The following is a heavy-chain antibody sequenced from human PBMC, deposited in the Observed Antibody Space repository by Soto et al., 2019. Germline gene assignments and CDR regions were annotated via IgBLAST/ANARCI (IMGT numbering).Heavy chain of an antibody. CDR1: GFTVDDYA. CDR3: AKDRTSKFSGADLDY. Sequence: EVQLVESGGGLVQPGRSLRLSCAASGFTVDDYAMHWVRQAPGKGLEWVSGVSWNSDMIGYADSVKGRFTMSRDSARNSLHLQMSSLRPEDTAFYYCAKDRTSKFSGADLDYWGQEILVTVSS. CDR2: VSWNSDMI. V-gene: IGHV3-9*01. J-gene: IGHJ4*02.